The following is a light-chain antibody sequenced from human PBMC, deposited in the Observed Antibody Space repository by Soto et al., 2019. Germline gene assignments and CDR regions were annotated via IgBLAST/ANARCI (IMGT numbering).Light chain of an antibody. CDR1: QNISTN. Sequence: EIVLTQSPATLSVSPGESATLSCRASQNISTNLAWYQQRPGQAPRVLIHGAYTRATGIPARFSGSGSGTEFTLTITSLHFEDYAVAYCQRYNNWPPITFGQGTRLEIK. CDR3: QRYNNWPPIT. J-gene: IGKJ5*01. CDR2: GAY. V-gene: IGKV3-15*01.